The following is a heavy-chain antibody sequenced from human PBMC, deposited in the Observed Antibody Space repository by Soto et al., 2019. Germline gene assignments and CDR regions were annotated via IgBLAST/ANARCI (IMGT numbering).Heavy chain of an antibody. V-gene: IGHV3-48*01. CDR1: GFTFSSYS. CDR2: ISSSSSTI. J-gene: IGHJ5*02. D-gene: IGHD6-13*01. CDR3: ARHPERIAQIGWFDP. Sequence: GSLRLSCAASGFTFSSYSMNWVRQAPGKGLEWVSYISSSSSTIYYADSVKGRFTISGDNAKNSLYLQMNSLRAEDTAVYYCARHPERIAQIGWFDPWGQGTLVTVSS.